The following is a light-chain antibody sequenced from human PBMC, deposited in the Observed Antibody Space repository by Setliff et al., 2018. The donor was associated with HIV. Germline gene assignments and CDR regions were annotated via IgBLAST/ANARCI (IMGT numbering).Light chain of an antibody. Sequence: QSVLTQPASVSGSPGRSITISCTGNSSDVGGYNYVPWYQHHPGRPPKLLIYEVNQRPSGVPDRFSGSKSGNTASLTVSGLQAEDEADYYCSSYAGTNHPYVFGTGTKGTVL. V-gene: IGLV2-8*01. CDR3: SSYAGTNHPYV. CDR2: EVN. J-gene: IGLJ1*01. CDR1: SSDVGGYNY.